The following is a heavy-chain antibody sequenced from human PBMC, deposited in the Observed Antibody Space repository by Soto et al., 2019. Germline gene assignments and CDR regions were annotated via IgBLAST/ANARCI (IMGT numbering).Heavy chain of an antibody. D-gene: IGHD2-15*01. V-gene: IGHV3-48*03. CDR1: GFTFSSYE. Sequence: EVQLVQSGGGLVQPGGSLRLSCAVSGFTFSSYEMNWLRQAPGKGLEWVSYIGRSVTSTSYADSVRGRFTVSRDNAKNSLFLQMNSLRAEDTPMYYCASGQQDSLGYWGQGTLVTVSS. CDR2: IGRSVTST. CDR3: ASGQQDSLGY. J-gene: IGHJ4*02.